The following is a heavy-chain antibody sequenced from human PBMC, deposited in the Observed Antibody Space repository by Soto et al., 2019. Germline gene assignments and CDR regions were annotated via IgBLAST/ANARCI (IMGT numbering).Heavy chain of an antibody. CDR3: ARGDDILTGCFDY. CDR2: IYYSGST. CDR1: GGSISSYY. Sequence: SETLSLTCTVSGGSISSYYWSWIRQPPGKGLEWIGYIYYSGSTNYNPSLKSRVTISVDTSKNQFSLKLSSVTAADTAVYYCARGDDILTGCFDYWGQGTLVTVSS. V-gene: IGHV4-59*08. D-gene: IGHD3-9*01. J-gene: IGHJ4*02.